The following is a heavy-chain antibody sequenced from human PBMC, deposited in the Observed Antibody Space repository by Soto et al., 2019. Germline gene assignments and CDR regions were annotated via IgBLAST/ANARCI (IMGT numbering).Heavy chain of an antibody. CDR2: IYYSGST. V-gene: IGHV4-31*03. CDR3: ARSISLRRYGMDV. Sequence: SETLSLTCTVSGGSISSGGYYWSWIRQHPGKGLEWIGYIYYSGSTYYNPPLKSRVTISVDTSKNQFSLKLSSVTAADTAVYYCARSISLRRYGMDVWGQGTTVTVSS. D-gene: IGHD2-21*02. CDR1: GGSISSGGYY. J-gene: IGHJ6*02.